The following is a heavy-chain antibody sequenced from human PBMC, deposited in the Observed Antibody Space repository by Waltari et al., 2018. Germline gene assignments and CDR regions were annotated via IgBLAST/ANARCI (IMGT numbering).Heavy chain of an antibody. V-gene: IGHV1-69*01. J-gene: IGHJ3*02. CDR2: IIPIFGTA. D-gene: IGHD3-22*01. CDR3: ARVSGYYDSSGYRVYDAFDI. CDR1: GGTFSSYA. Sequence: QVQLVQSGAEVKKPRSSVKVSCKASGGTFSSYAISWVRQAPGQGLEWMGGIIPIFGTANYAQKFQGRVTITADESTSTAYMELSSLRSEDTAVYYCARVSGYYDSSGYRVYDAFDIWGQGTMVTVSS.